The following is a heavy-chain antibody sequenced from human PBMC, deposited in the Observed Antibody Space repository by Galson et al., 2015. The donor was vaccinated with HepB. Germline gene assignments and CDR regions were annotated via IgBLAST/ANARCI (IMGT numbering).Heavy chain of an antibody. J-gene: IGHJ4*02. CDR1: GYTFTSYG. CDR3: ARDNRVSRRMGGALGY. V-gene: IGHV1-18*04. D-gene: IGHD1-14*01. Sequence: SVKVSCKASGYTFTSYGISWVRQAPGQGLEWKGWISAHNGNTNYARKLQGRVTMTTDTSTSTAYMELRSLRSDDTAVYYCARDNRVSRRMGGALGYWGQGTLVTVSS. CDR2: ISAHNGNT.